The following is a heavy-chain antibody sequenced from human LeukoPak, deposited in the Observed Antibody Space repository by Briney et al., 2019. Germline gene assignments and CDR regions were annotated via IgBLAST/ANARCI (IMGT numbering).Heavy chain of an antibody. J-gene: IGHJ4*02. V-gene: IGHV1-69*05. CDR1: GGTFSSYA. CDR2: IIPIFGTA. D-gene: IGHD3-22*01. CDR3: AVTGRYYYDSSGYYLDY. Sequence: SVTVSCKASGGTFSSYAISWVRQAPGQGLEWMGGIIPIFGTANYAQKFQGRVTITTDESTSTAYMELSSLRSEDTAVYYCAVTGRYYYDSSGYYLDYWGQGTLVTVSS.